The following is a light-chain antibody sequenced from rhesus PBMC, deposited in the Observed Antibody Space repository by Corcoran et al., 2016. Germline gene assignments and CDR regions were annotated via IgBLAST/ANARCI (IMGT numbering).Light chain of an antibody. Sequence: DIQMTQSPSSLSASVGDRVTITCRASQGITNDLAWYQQKPGETPKLLIYEASSLQSGIPSRFSGSGSGTDFILTISSLQSEDFATDYCQHYYSTPFTFGPGTKLDIK. CDR3: QHYYSTPFT. J-gene: IGKJ3*01. CDR1: QGITND. CDR2: EAS. V-gene: IGKV1-25*01.